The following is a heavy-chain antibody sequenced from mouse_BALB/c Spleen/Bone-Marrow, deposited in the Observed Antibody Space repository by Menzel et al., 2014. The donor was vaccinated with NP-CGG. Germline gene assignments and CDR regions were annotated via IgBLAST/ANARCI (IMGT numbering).Heavy chain of an antibody. V-gene: IGHV5-4*02. Sequence: EVQLQQSGGDLVKPGGSLKLSCAASGFTFXDYYMYWVRQTPEKRLEWVATISDGGSYTYYPDSVKGRFTISRDNAKNNLYLHMSSLKSEDTAMYHCARDGDYKYAWFAYWGQGTLVTVSA. CDR3: ARDGDYKYAWFAY. D-gene: IGHD2-14*01. J-gene: IGHJ3*01. CDR1: GFTFXDYY. CDR2: ISDGGSYT.